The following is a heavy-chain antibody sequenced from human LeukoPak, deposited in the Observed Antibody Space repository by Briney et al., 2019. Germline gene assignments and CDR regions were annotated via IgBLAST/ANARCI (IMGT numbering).Heavy chain of an antibody. CDR2: LSGSGGST. Sequence: PGGSLRLSCAASGFTFSSYAMSWVRQAPGKGLEWVSALSGSGGSTYYADSVKGRFTISRDNSKNTLYLQMNSLRAEDTAVYYCAKDRYSSSWYVLGWFDPWGQGTLVTVSS. V-gene: IGHV3-23*01. CDR3: AKDRYSSSWYVLGWFDP. D-gene: IGHD6-13*01. J-gene: IGHJ5*02. CDR1: GFTFSSYA.